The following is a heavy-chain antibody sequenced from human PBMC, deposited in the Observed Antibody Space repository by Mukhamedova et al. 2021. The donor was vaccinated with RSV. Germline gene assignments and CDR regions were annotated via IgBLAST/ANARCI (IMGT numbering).Heavy chain of an antibody. Sequence: YMGHADSVKGRFTISRDNAKNSLDLQMNSLRAEDTAVYYCVRARGASGSYYFDYWGQGTLVTVSS. D-gene: IGHD3-10*01. V-gene: IGHV3-21*04. J-gene: IGHJ4*02. CDR2: YM. CDR3: VRARGASGSYYFDY.